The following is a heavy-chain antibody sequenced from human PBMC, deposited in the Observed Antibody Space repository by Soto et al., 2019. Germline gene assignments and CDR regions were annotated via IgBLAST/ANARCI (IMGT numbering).Heavy chain of an antibody. CDR2: ISYDGSNK. CDR3: AKDFTWIQLWLYYGMDV. J-gene: IGHJ6*01. Sequence: QVQLVESGGGVVQPGRSLRLSCAASGFTFSSYGMHWVRQAPGKGLEWVAVISYDGSNKYYADSVKGRFTISRDNSKNTLYLQMNSLRAEDTAVYYCAKDFTWIQLWLYYGMDVW. V-gene: IGHV3-30*18. D-gene: IGHD5-18*01. CDR1: GFTFSSYG.